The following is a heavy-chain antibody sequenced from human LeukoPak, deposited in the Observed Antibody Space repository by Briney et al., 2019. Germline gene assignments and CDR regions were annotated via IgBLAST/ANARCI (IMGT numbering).Heavy chain of an antibody. CDR2: ISAYNGNT. CDR3: ARGGGSYPVYYYYYMDV. J-gene: IGHJ6*03. V-gene: IGHV1-18*01. Sequence: ASVKVSCKASGYTFTSYGISWVRQAPGQGLEWMGWISAYNGNTNYAQKLQGRVTMTTDTSTSTAYMELSRLRSDDTAVYYCARGGGSYPVYYYYYMDVWGKGTTVTISS. CDR1: GYTFTSYG. D-gene: IGHD1-26*01.